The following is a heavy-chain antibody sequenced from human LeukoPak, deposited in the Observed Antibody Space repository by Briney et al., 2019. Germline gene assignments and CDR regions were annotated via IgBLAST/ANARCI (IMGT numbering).Heavy chain of an antibody. D-gene: IGHD4-17*01. CDR1: GGSISSGDYY. V-gene: IGHV4-30-4*01. Sequence: SETLSLTCTVSGGSISSGDYYWSWIRQPPGKGLEWIGYIYYSGSTYYNPSLKSRVTISVDTSKNQFSLKLSSVTAADTAVYYCAKTVTTRPYAFDIWGQGTMVTVSS. J-gene: IGHJ3*02. CDR3: AKTVTTRPYAFDI. CDR2: IYYSGST.